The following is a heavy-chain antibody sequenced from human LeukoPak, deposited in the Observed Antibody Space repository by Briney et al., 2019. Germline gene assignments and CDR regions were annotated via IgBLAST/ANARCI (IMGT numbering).Heavy chain of an antibody. J-gene: IGHJ4*02. V-gene: IGHV1-2*02. Sequence: ASVKVSCKASGYTLTDYHIHWVRQAPGQGLEWMGWIHPNSGGTRYTQKFQGRVTMTRDTSISTTYMDLSRLSSDDTAVYYCARQTVAAAEVSGYWGQGTLVTVSS. CDR1: GYTLTDYH. CDR2: IHPNSGGT. CDR3: ARQTVAAAEVSGY. D-gene: IGHD6-13*01.